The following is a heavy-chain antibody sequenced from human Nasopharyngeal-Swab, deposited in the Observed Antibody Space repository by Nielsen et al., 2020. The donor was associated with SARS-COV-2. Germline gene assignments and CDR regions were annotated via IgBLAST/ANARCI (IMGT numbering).Heavy chain of an antibody. CDR3: ARLSGWYLSLAFDY. V-gene: IGHV3-48*02. Sequence: GESLKISWAASGFTFSSYSMNWVRQAPGKGLEWVSYISSSSSTIYDADSVKGRFTISRDNAKNSLYLQMNSLRDEDTAVYYCARLSGWYLSLAFDYWGQGTLVTVSS. CDR2: ISSSSSTI. D-gene: IGHD6-19*01. CDR1: GFTFSSYS. J-gene: IGHJ4*02.